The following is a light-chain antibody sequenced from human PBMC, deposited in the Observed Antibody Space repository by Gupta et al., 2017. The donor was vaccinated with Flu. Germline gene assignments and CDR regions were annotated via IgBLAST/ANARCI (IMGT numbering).Light chain of an antibody. CDR3: QQESRSPRT. V-gene: IGKV3-20*01. CDR1: QSVGSSY. Sequence: GTLSLSPGERASLSCRASQSVGSSYLVWYQQKPGQAPRLLMHGASSRATGIPDRFSGSGSGTDFTLTISRLEPEDFAVYYCQQESRSPRTCGQGTKVEIK. CDR2: GAS. J-gene: IGKJ1*01.